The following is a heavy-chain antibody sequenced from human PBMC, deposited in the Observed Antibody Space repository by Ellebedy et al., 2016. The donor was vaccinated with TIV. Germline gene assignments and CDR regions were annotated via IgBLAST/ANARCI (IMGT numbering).Heavy chain of an antibody. D-gene: IGHD6-19*01. CDR3: VRVSNGWSGLDY. CDR2: INSDGSIT. CDR1: GFTFSNHF. Sequence: GESLKISCAASGFTFSNHFMSWVRQAPGKGLVWVSRINSDGSITSYADSMKGRFTISRDNAKSTLYLQMNSLRAEDTVVYYCVRVSNGWSGLDYWGQGILVAVSS. V-gene: IGHV3-74*01. J-gene: IGHJ4*02.